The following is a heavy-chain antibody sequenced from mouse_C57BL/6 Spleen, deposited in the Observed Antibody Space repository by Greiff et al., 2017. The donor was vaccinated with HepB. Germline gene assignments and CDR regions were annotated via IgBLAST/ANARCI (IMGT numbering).Heavy chain of an antibody. CDR1: GYTFTSYW. CDR2: IDPSDSYT. CDR3: ARSGGSSYYFFAY. Sequence: QVQLKQPGAELVKPGASVKLSCKASGYTFTSYWMQWVKQRPGQGLEWIGEIDPSDSYTNYNQKFKGKATLTVDTSSSTAYMQLSSLTSEDSAVYYCARSGGSSYYFFAYWGQGTLVTVSA. J-gene: IGHJ3*01. D-gene: IGHD1-1*01. V-gene: IGHV1-50*01.